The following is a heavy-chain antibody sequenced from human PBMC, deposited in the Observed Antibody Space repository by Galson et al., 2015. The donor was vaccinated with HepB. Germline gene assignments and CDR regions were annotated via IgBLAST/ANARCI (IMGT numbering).Heavy chain of an antibody. Sequence: SVKVSCKASGYTFTSYGISWVRKAPGQGLEWMGWISAYNGNTNYAQKLQGRVTMTTDTSTSTAYKELRSLRSDDTAVYYCARDHGYSYGFDPWGQGTLVTVSS. J-gene: IGHJ5*02. D-gene: IGHD5-18*01. V-gene: IGHV1-18*01. CDR1: GYTFTSYG. CDR3: ARDHGYSYGFDP. CDR2: ISAYNGNT.